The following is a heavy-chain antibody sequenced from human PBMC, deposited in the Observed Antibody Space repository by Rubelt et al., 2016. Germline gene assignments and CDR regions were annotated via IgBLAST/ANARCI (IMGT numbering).Heavy chain of an antibody. D-gene: IGHD5-24*01. CDR3: ARVLADGYNSYYFDY. Sequence: QVQLQESGPGLVKPSETLSLTCTVSGGSISSYYWNWIRQPPGKGLEWIGYILYSGSTSYSPSLKCRVTLSVDTSKNRFSLKLSSVTAADTAVYYCARVLADGYNSYYFDYWGQGTLVTVSS. CDR2: ILYSGST. V-gene: IGHV4-59*12. J-gene: IGHJ4*02. CDR1: GGSISSYY.